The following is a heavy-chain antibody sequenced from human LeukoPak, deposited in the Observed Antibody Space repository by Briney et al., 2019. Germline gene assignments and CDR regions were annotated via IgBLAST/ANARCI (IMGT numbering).Heavy chain of an antibody. Sequence: SETLSLTCTVSGGSLSSYYWTWIRQPPGKGLEWIGYIYYSGSTTYNPSLKSRVTMSVDTAKNQFSLKLRSVTAADTAVYYCARGDFCSSTNCYLRPMDVWGKGTTVTVSS. D-gene: IGHD2-2*01. J-gene: IGHJ6*03. CDR1: GGSLSSYY. CDR2: IYYSGST. V-gene: IGHV4-59*01. CDR3: ARGDFCSSTNCYLRPMDV.